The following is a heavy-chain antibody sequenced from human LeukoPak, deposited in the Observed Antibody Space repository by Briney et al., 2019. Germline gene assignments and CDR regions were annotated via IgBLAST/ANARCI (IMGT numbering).Heavy chain of an antibody. CDR1: GGSISGHY. J-gene: IGHJ5*02. CDR2: IYTSGST. V-gene: IGHV4-4*09. Sequence: SETLSLTCTVSGGSISGHYWSWIRQSPGRGLEWIGNIYTSGSTKYTPSLHRRVSISIDTSKNQFSLKVYSMTAADTAVYYCARQAQDGTDNYFDPWGQGTLVTVSS. CDR3: ARQAQDGTDNYFDP. D-gene: IGHD1-14*01.